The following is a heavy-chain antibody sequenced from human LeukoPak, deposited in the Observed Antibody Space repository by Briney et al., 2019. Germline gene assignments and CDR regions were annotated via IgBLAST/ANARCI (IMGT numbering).Heavy chain of an antibody. Sequence: GRSLRLSCAASGFTFSSFGMHWVRQAPGKGLEWVAVLSYDGSNRYYADSVKGRFTISRDNSKNTLYLQMNSLRAEDTAVYYSAKDASTVTLHADYWGQGTLVTVSS. CDR2: LSYDGSNR. CDR3: AKDASTVTLHADY. J-gene: IGHJ4*02. CDR1: GFTFSSFG. V-gene: IGHV3-30*18. D-gene: IGHD4-17*01.